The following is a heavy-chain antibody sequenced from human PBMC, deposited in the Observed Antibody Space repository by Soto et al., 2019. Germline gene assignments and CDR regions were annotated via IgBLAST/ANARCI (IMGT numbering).Heavy chain of an antibody. J-gene: IGHJ4*02. D-gene: IGHD6-6*01. Sequence: EVQLVESRGGLVQPGGSLKLSCAASGFTFSGSAMHWVRQASGKGLEWVGRIRSKANSYATAYAASVKGRFTISRDDSKNTAYLQMNSLKTEDTAVYYCTRRDSSSSTWGQGTLVTVSS. V-gene: IGHV3-73*02. CDR3: TRRDSSSST. CDR2: IRSKANSYAT. CDR1: GFTFSGSA.